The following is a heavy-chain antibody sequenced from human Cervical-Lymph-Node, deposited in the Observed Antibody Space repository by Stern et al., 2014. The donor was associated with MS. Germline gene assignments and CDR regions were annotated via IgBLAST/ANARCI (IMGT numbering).Heavy chain of an antibody. J-gene: IGHJ6*02. CDR1: GYIFTGYY. V-gene: IGHV1-2*02. CDR3: SRDQRGITIFGVVTDYYYLGMDV. CDR2: INPNTGGP. D-gene: IGHD3-3*01. Sequence: QVQLVQSGAEVKKPGASVKVSCKTSGYIFTGYYIHWVRQAPGQGLEWMAWINPNTGGPQYARKFHGRVTMSKDTSISTAYVELSSLTSDDTAVYYCSRDQRGITIFGVVTDYYYLGMDVWGQGTTVTVSS.